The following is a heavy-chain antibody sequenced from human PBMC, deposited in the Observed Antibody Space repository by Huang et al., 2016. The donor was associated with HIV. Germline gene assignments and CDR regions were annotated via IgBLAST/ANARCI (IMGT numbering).Heavy chain of an antibody. CDR1: GYTFTGYY. J-gene: IGHJ3*02. CDR3: ARVNGGYSYGFDAFDI. D-gene: IGHD5-18*01. V-gene: IGHV1-2*02. Sequence: QVQLVQSGAEVKKPGASVKVSCKASGYTFTGYYMHWVRQDPGQGLEWMGWIKHNSGGKNYAQKLQGRVTRTRDTSISTAYMELSRLRSDDTAVYYCARVNGGYSYGFDAFDIWGQGTMVTVSS. CDR2: IKHNSGGK.